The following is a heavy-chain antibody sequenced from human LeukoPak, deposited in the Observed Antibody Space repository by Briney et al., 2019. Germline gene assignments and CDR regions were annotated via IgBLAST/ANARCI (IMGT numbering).Heavy chain of an antibody. J-gene: IGHJ4*02. Sequence: GGSLRLSCAASGFTFSSYAMHWVRQAPGKGLEWVAVISYDGSNKYYADSVKGRFTISRDNSKNTVYLQMNSLRVEDTAVYYCAKGVYGSRSTSLADVWGQGTLVTVSS. D-gene: IGHD3-10*01. CDR1: GFTFSSYA. CDR2: ISYDGSNK. V-gene: IGHV3-30-3*01. CDR3: AKGVYGSRSTSLADV.